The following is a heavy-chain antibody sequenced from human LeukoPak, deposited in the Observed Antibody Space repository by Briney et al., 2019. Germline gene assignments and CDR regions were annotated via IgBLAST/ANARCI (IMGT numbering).Heavy chain of an antibody. CDR1: GYTFTGYY. J-gene: IGHJ5*02. CDR2: INPNSGGT. Sequence: ASVKVSCKASGYTFTGYYMHWVRQAPGQGLEWMGWINPNSGGTNYAQKFQGRVTMTRDTSISTAYMELSRLRSDDTAVYYCARVATTQYNWNDEGWFDPWGQGTLVTVSS. D-gene: IGHD1-1*01. V-gene: IGHV1-2*02. CDR3: ARVATTQYNWNDEGWFDP.